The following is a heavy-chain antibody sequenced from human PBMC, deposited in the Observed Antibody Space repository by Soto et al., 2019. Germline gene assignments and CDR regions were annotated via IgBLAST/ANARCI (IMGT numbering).Heavy chain of an antibody. Sequence: SVKVSCKASGGTFSSYAISWVRQAPGQGLEWMGGIIPIFGTANYAQKFQGRVTITADESTSTAYMELSSLRSEDTAVYYCASLFLAARWHTHDAFDIWGQGTMVTVSS. J-gene: IGHJ3*02. CDR2: IIPIFGTA. CDR1: GGTFSSYA. V-gene: IGHV1-69*13. CDR3: ASLFLAARWHTHDAFDI. D-gene: IGHD3-10*01.